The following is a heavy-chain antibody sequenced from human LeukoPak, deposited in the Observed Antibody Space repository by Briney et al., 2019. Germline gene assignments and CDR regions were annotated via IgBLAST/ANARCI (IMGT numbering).Heavy chain of an antibody. J-gene: IGHJ3*02. CDR3: ARVRYLDWFPDAFDI. V-gene: IGHV3-21*01. CDR1: GFTFSSYS. CDR2: ISSSSSYI. D-gene: IGHD3-9*01. Sequence: PGGSLRLSCAASGFTFSSYSMNWVRQAPGKGLEWVSSISSSSSYIYYADSVKGRFTISRDNAKNSLYLQMNSLRAEDTAVYYCARVRYLDWFPDAFDIWGQGTMVTVSS.